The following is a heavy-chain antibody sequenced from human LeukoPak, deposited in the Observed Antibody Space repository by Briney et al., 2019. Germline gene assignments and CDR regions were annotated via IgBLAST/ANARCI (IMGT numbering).Heavy chain of an antibody. J-gene: IGHJ6*02. CDR1: GGSISSYY. Sequence: SETLSLTCTVSGGSISSYYWSWIRQPPGKGLEWIGYIYYSGSTNYNPSLKSRVTISVDTSKNQFSLKLSSVTAADTAVYYCARLVTTVVTPRSYGMDVWGQGTTVTVSS. V-gene: IGHV4-59*08. CDR2: IYYSGST. D-gene: IGHD4-23*01. CDR3: ARLVTTVVTPRSYGMDV.